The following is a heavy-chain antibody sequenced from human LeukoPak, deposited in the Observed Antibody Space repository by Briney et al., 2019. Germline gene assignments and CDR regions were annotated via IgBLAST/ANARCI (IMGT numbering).Heavy chain of an antibody. CDR3: ATAYYYATAD. D-gene: IGHD3-10*01. J-gene: IGHJ4*02. V-gene: IGHV3-30-3*01. CDR1: GFTFSSYA. Sequence: PGGSLRLSCAASGFTFSSYAMHWVRQAPGKGLEWVAVISYDGSNKYYADSVKGRFTISRDNSKNTLYLQMNSLRAEDTAVYYCATAYYYATADWGQGTLVTVSS. CDR2: ISYDGSNK.